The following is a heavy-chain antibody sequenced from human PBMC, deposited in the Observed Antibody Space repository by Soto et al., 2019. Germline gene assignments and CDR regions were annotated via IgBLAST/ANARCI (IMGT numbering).Heavy chain of an antibody. V-gene: IGHV3-11*06. Sequence: PGGSLRLSCAASGFTFSDYYMSWIRQAPGKRLEWVSYISSSSSYTNYADSVKGRFTISRDNAKNSLYLQMNSLRAEDTAVYYCARERGGGDFWSGYQPPYGMDVWGQGTTVTVSS. J-gene: IGHJ6*02. D-gene: IGHD3-3*01. CDR2: ISSSSSYT. CDR1: GFTFSDYY. CDR3: ARERGGGDFWSGYQPPYGMDV.